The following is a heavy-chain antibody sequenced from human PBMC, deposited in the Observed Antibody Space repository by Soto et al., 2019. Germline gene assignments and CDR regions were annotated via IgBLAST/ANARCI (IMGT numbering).Heavy chain of an antibody. CDR2: IRSKGNNYAT. J-gene: IGHJ6*03. V-gene: IGHV3-73*01. CDR1: GFTFSGSA. CDR3: SRQASDFWSGKPQYYMDV. D-gene: IGHD3-3*01. Sequence: EVQLVESGGGLVQPGGSLKLSCAASGFTFSGSAMHWVRKASGKGLEWVGRIRSKGNNYATVYGASLKGRFTISRDDAKNTAYLQMNSLNTEETAVYYCSRQASDFWSGKPQYYMDVWGKGTTVTVSS.